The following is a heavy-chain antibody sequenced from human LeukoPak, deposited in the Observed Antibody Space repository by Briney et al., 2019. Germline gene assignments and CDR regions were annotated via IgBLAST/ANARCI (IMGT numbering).Heavy chain of an antibody. Sequence: PGGSLRLSCGASGFTFSSYGMNWLRQAPGKGLEWVAVIWYDGSHKYYADSAKGRFTISRDNSKNTVSLQMDSLRVEDTALYYCARDLGGCGDRFCSYYFGHWGQGIQVTVSS. D-gene: IGHD2-21*02. CDR3: ARDLGGCGDRFCSYYFGH. J-gene: IGHJ4*02. CDR1: GFTFSSYG. CDR2: IWYDGSHK. V-gene: IGHV3-33*01.